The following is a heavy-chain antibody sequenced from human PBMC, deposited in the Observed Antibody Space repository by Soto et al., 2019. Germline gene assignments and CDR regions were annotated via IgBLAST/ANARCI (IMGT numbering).Heavy chain of an antibody. D-gene: IGHD6-13*01. J-gene: IGHJ5*02. CDR2: IYWDDDK. CDR1: GFSLRTSGVG. Sequence: QITLKESGPTLVKPTQTLTLTCTFSGFSLRTSGVGVGWIRQPPGKALEWLALIYWDDDKRYSPSLKSRLTITKDTSKNQVVLTMTNMDPVDTATYYCAHYRSSCPTFDPWGQGTLVTVSS. CDR3: AHYRSSCPTFDP. V-gene: IGHV2-5*02.